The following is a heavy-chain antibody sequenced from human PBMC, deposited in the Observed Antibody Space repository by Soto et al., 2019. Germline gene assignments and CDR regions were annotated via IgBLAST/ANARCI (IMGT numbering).Heavy chain of an antibody. Sequence: QVQLVQSGAEVKKPGASVKVSCKASGYTFTSYAMHWVRQAPGQRLEWMGWINAGNGNTKYSQKFQGRVTITRDTSASTAYMELSSLRSEDTAVYYCARVEVSVVVAANGLFDYWGQGTLVTVSS. CDR1: GYTFTSYA. D-gene: IGHD2-15*01. V-gene: IGHV1-3*01. CDR3: ARVEVSVVVAANGLFDY. CDR2: INAGNGNT. J-gene: IGHJ4*02.